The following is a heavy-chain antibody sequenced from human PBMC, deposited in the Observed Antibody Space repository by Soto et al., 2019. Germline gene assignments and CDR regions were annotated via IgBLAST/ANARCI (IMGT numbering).Heavy chain of an antibody. J-gene: IGHJ4*02. V-gene: IGHV4-30-4*01. Sequence: QVQLQESGPGLVKPSQTLSLTCTVSGGSISSGDFYWSWIRQPPGKGLEWIGYIYYSGSTYYNPSLKSRVTISVDTSKNQFSLKLSSVTAADTAVYYCAGINGAAAGTDDYWGQGTLVTVSS. CDR1: GGSISSGDFY. D-gene: IGHD6-13*01. CDR2: IYYSGST. CDR3: AGINGAAAGTDDY.